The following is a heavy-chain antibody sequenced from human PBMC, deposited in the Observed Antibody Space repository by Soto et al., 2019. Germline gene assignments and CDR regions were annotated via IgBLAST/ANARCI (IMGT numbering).Heavy chain of an antibody. J-gene: IGHJ6*02. CDR1: GYTFASYA. CDR2: INPSGGST. CDR3: ARGAPFPGISTSPERHMDV. D-gene: IGHD2-2*01. V-gene: IGHV1-46*01. Sequence: ASVKVSCKASGYTFASYAISWMRQAPGQGLEWMGIINPSGGSTSYAQKFQGRVTMTRDTSTSTVYMELSSLRSEDTAVYYCARGAPFPGISTSPERHMDVWGQGTTVTVSS.